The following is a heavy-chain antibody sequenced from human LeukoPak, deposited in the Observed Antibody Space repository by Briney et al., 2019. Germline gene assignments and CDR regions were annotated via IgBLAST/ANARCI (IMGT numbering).Heavy chain of an antibody. Sequence: GGSLRLXCAASGFPFSSNWMHWVRQAPGKGLVWVSRINSDGSSPHYADSVKGRFTISRDNAKNSLYLQMNSLRAEDTAVYYCARGDHGDYEWGQGTQVTVSS. CDR1: GFPFSSNW. D-gene: IGHD4-17*01. V-gene: IGHV3-74*01. CDR3: ARGDHGDYE. CDR2: INSDGSSP. J-gene: IGHJ4*02.